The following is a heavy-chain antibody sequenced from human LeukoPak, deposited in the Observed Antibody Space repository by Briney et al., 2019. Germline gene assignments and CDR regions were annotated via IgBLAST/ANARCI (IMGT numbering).Heavy chain of an antibody. CDR2: ISSSGFAI. CDR1: GFAFSYYT. D-gene: IGHD3-22*01. V-gene: IGHV3-48*04. CDR3: AREADYFDSSGPAEYFQH. J-gene: IGHJ1*01. Sequence: GGSLRLSCAASGFAFSYYTMNWVRQAPGKGLEWISYISSSGFAIYYADSVKGRFTISRDNAKNSLSLQMNSLRPEDTAVYYCAREADYFDSSGPAEYFQHWGQGTLVTVSS.